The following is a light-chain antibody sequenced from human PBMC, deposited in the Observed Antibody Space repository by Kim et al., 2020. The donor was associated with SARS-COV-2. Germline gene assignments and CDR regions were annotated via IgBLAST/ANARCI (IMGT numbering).Light chain of an antibody. CDR3: EAWDDSLNGVV. Sequence: ELTQPPSVSGAPGQTVTISCSGSSSNIGNNVVNWYQHFPGKAPKLLMYYDDLLPSGVSDRFSGSKSGTSASLAISGLQSEDEADYYCEAWDDSLNGVVFGGGTQLTVL. J-gene: IGLJ2*01. CDR2: YDD. V-gene: IGLV1-36*01. CDR1: SSNIGNNV.